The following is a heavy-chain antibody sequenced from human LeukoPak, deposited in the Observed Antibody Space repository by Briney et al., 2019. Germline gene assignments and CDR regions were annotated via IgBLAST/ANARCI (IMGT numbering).Heavy chain of an antibody. D-gene: IGHD4-11*01. V-gene: IGHV3-23*01. CDR3: VKDRTGNYVAWFDP. CDR2: ISSGGGST. CDR1: GFTFSSYA. J-gene: IGHJ5*02. Sequence: GGSLRLSCAASGFTFSSYAMSWVRQAPGKGLEWVSSISSGGGSTYYADSVKGRFTISRDNSKYTLYLQMNSLRAEDAAVYYCVKDRTGNYVAWFDPWGQGTLVTVSS.